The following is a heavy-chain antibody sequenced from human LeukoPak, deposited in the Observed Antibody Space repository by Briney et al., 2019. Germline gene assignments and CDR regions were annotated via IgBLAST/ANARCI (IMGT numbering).Heavy chain of an antibody. CDR2: IYYSGST. D-gene: IGHD3-22*01. CDR3: ARLDDSSGYLH. V-gene: IGHV4-39*01. CDR1: GGSISSSSYY. Sequence: SETLSLTCTVSGGSISSSSYYWGWIRQPPGRGLEWIESIYYSGSTYYNPSRKSRVTISVATSKNQFSLKLSSVTAADTAVYYCARLDDSSGYLHWGQGTLVTVSS. J-gene: IGHJ4*02.